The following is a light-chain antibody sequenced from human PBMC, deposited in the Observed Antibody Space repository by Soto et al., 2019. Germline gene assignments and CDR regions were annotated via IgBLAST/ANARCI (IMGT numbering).Light chain of an antibody. J-gene: IGLJ2*01. CDR2: GNS. V-gene: IGLV1-40*01. Sequence: QSVLTQPPSVSGAPGQRVTISCTGSSSNIGAGYDVHWYQQLPGTAPKLLIYGNSNRPSGVPDRFSGSKSGTSASLAITGLQAEDEADYYCQSYDSSLSPYVAFGGGTQLTVL. CDR3: QSYDSSLSPYVA. CDR1: SSNIGAGYD.